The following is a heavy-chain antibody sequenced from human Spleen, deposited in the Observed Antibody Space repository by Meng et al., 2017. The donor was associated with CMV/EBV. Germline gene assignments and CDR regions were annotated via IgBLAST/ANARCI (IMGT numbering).Heavy chain of an antibody. Sequence: ASVKVSCKASGYTFTGYYMHWVRQAPGQGLEWMGWINPNSGGTNYAQKFQGRVTLTTDTATSTAYMEMRSLRSDDTALYYCARDRHDYWSGTAMDVWGQGTTVTVSS. J-gene: IGHJ6*02. D-gene: IGHD3-3*01. CDR3: ARDRHDYWSGTAMDV. CDR1: GYTFTGYY. V-gene: IGHV1-2*02. CDR2: INPNSGGT.